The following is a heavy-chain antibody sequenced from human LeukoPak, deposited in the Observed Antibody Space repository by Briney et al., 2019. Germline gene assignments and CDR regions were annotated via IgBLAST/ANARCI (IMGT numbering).Heavy chain of an antibody. CDR3: AKDRLGPLFWSGYYTT. CDR2: IIGDGGST. D-gene: IGHD3-3*01. V-gene: IGHV3-43*02. J-gene: IGHJ5*02. Sequence: PGGSLRRSCAASGFTFDNYAMHWVRQAAGKGLEGVSLIIGDGGSTYYADSVKGRFTISRDNSKNSLYLQMNSLRTEDTALYYCAKDRLGPLFWSGYYTTWGQGTLVTVSS. CDR1: GFTFDNYA.